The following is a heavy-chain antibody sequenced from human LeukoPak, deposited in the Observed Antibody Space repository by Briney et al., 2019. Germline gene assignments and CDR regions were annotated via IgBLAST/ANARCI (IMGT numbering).Heavy chain of an antibody. CDR2: IYTSGST. J-gene: IGHJ4*02. D-gene: IGHD6-13*01. CDR3: ARKRYSSSWHAHDY. Sequence: SETLSLTCTVSGGSISSYYWSWIRQPAGKGLEWIGRIYTSGSTNYNPSLKSRVTMSVDTSKNQFSLKLSSVTAADTAVYYCARKRYSSSWHAHDYWGQGTLVTVSS. V-gene: IGHV4-4*07. CDR1: GGSISSYY.